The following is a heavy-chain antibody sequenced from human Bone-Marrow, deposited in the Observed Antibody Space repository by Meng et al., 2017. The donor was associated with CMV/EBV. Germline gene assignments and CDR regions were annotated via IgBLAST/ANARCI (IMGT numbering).Heavy chain of an antibody. D-gene: IGHD6-13*01. V-gene: IGHV3-23*01. CDR1: GFTFSSYD. Sequence: SGFTFSSYDMSWVRQAPGKGLEWVSAISGSGGSTYYADSVKGRFTISRDNSKNTLYLQMNSLRAEDTAVYYCAKDRYSSSWDHFDYWGQGTLVTVSS. CDR3: AKDRYSSSWDHFDY. J-gene: IGHJ4*02. CDR2: ISGSGGST.